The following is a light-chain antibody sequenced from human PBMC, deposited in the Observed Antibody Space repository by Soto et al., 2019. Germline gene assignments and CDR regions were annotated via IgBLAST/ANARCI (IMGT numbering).Light chain of an antibody. Sequence: EIVLTQSPGTLSLSPGXRATLSCRASQSVSSSYLAWYQQKPGQAPRLLIYGASNRATGVPDRFSGSGSGTDFTLTISRLEPEDFAVYYCQQHGSSPWTFGQGTKVDIK. V-gene: IGKV3-20*01. J-gene: IGKJ1*01. CDR2: GAS. CDR1: QSVSSSY. CDR3: QQHGSSPWT.